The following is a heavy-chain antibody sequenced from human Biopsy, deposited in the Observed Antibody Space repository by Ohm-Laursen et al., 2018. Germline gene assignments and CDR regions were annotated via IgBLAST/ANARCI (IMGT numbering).Heavy chain of an antibody. CDR1: GFTFSDHS. V-gene: IGHV3-11*01. CDR2: ISSTSKTI. Sequence: SLRLSCSASGFTFSDHSLSWIRQAPGKGLEWIADISSTSKTISYADSVKGRFTISRDNARESIYLQMSTLRAEDTAVYYCARVKLWYPYCYFDRWGRGTLVTVSS. J-gene: IGHJ2*01. CDR3: ARVKLWYPYCYFDR. D-gene: IGHD3-16*01.